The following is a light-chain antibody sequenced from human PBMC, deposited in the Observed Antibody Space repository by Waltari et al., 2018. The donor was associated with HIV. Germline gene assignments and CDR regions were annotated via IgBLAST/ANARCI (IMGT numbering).Light chain of an antibody. J-gene: IGLJ2*01. CDR1: SSDIGAYNY. CDR3: ASHAGSKDV. CDR2: DVT. Sequence: QSALTQPPSASGSPGPSVTISCPGTSSDIGAYNYVAWYQQYPGKAPKLMIYDVTKRPSGVPDRFSGSKSGNTASLTVSGLQAEDEADYYCASHAGSKDVFGGGTKLTAL. V-gene: IGLV2-8*01.